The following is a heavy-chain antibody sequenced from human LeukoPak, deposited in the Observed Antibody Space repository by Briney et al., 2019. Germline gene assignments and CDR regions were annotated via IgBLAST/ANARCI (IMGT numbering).Heavy chain of an antibody. Sequence: SETLSLTCTVSAGSISFYYWSWIRQPPGKGLEWIGYIYYSGSTNYNPSLKSRVTISVDMSKNQFSLKLNSVTAADTAVYYCARDGRISPYYGMDVWGQGTTVTVSS. CDR2: IYYSGST. CDR3: ARDGRISPYYGMDV. D-gene: IGHD1-26*01. J-gene: IGHJ6*02. CDR1: AGSISFYY. V-gene: IGHV4-59*01.